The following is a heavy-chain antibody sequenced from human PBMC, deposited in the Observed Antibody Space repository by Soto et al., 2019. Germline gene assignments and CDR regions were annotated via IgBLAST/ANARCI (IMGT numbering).Heavy chain of an antibody. CDR2: IYPGDSDT. Sequence: PGESLKISCKGSGYSFTSYWIGWARQMPGKGLERMGIIYPGDSDTRYSPSFQGQVTISADKSISTAYLQWSSLKASDTAMYYCARRGATYCGGDCSPRAFDIWGQGTMVTVSS. CDR3: ARRGATYCGGDCSPRAFDI. J-gene: IGHJ3*02. V-gene: IGHV5-51*01. CDR1: GYSFTSYW. D-gene: IGHD2-21*02.